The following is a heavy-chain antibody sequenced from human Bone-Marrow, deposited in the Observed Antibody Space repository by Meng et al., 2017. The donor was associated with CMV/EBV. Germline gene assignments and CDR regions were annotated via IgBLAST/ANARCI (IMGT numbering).Heavy chain of an antibody. Sequence: GGSLRLSCAAVGFTVDEYGMAWVRQAPGKGLEWVSYIDESGGQRTYADSVRGRFTISRDTSTNYVFLQKNSLRPDDTATSYCAREGWGGSGRPFASWGQGTPVTGSS. CDR2: IDESGGQR. D-gene: IGHD3-10*01. J-gene: IGHJ4*02. V-gene: IGHV3-20*04. CDR1: GFTVDEYG. CDR3: AREGWGGSGRPFAS.